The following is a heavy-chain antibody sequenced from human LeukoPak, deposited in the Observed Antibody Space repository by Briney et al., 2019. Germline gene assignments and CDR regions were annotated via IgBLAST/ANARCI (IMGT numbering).Heavy chain of an antibody. Sequence: GGSLRLSCAASGFTFSSYSMTWVRQAPGKGLEWVSYISLSSGAIYYADSVKGRFTISRDNAKNSLYLQMNSLRAEDTAVYYCAREVYYGSGSRFDLWGQGTLVTVSS. D-gene: IGHD3-10*01. CDR3: AREVYYGSGSRFDL. CDR2: ISLSSGAI. J-gene: IGHJ4*02. V-gene: IGHV3-48*01. CDR1: GFTFSSYS.